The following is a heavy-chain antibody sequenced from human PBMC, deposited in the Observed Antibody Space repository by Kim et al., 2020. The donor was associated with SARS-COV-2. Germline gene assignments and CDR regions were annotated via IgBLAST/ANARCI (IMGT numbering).Heavy chain of an antibody. CDR1: GGSISNHF. CDR3: ARDFKDVYWYFDL. V-gene: IGHV4-4*07. CDR2: IYTTGTT. Sequence: SETLSLTCTVSGGSISNHFWSWIRQPAGKGLEWIGRIYTTGTTNYNPSLKSRVTMSIDTSKNEFSLKLNSVTAADTAVYYCARDFKDVYWYFDLWGRGTLVTVYS. J-gene: IGHJ2*01.